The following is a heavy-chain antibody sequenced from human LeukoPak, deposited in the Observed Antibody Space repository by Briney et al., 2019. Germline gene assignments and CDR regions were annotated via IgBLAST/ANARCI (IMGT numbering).Heavy chain of an antibody. V-gene: IGHV3-30-3*01. CDR2: ISYDGSNK. J-gene: IGHJ3*02. Sequence: PGGSLRLSCAASGFTFSSYAMHWVRQAPGKGLEWVAVISYDGSNKYYAGSVKGRFTISRDNSKNTLYLQMNSLRAEDTAVYYCARECYAPYYYDSSGYYSDAFDIWGQGTMVTVSS. CDR3: ARECYAPYYYDSSGYYSDAFDI. D-gene: IGHD3-22*01. CDR1: GFTFSSYA.